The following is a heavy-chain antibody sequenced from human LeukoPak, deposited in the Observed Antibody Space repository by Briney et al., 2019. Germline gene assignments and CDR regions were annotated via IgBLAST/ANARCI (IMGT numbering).Heavy chain of an antibody. J-gene: IGHJ4*02. CDR1: GFTFSNAW. D-gene: IGHD2-2*01. CDR2: IKSKSDGGTT. CDR3: AKDCSSTSCNYFDY. V-gene: IGHV3-15*01. Sequence: GGSLRLSCAASGFTFSNAWMSWVRQAPGKGLEWVGRIKSKSDGGTTDYAAPVKGRFTISRDDSKNTAYLQMNSLRAEDTAVYYCAKDCSSTSCNYFDYWGQGTLVTVSS.